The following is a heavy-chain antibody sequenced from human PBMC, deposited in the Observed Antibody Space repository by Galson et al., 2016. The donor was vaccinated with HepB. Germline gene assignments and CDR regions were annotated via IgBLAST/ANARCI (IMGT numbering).Heavy chain of an antibody. V-gene: IGHV1-2*04. CDR3: SRGSRGGSGAAFDI. CDR1: GYTFNDHF. Sequence: SVKVSCKASGYTFNDHFIHWVRQAPGQGLEWMGAINPNSGAAKTAQKFQGWVTLTRDTSMSTAYLELSRLRSGDVAVYYCSRGSRGGSGAAFDIWGQGTMVTVSS. J-gene: IGHJ3*02. CDR2: INPNSGAA. D-gene: IGHD3-10*01.